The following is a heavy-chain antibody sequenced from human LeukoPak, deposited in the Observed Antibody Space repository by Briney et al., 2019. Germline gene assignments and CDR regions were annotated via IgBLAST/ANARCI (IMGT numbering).Heavy chain of an antibody. CDR1: GNTRTELS. V-gene: IGHV1-24*01. Sequence: ASVKVSCKVSGNTRTELSMHWVRQAPGKGLEWMGGFDPEDGEAIYAQKFQGRVTMTEDTSTDTTYMELNSLKSEDTAVYYCAAGGVYDLLDYWGQGTLVTVSS. D-gene: IGHD2/OR15-2a*01. J-gene: IGHJ4*02. CDR3: AAGGVYDLLDY. CDR2: FDPEDGEA.